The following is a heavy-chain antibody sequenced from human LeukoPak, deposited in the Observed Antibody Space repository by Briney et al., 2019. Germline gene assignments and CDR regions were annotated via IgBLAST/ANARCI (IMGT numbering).Heavy chain of an antibody. CDR3: ARAYYYDSSGYYYPYFDY. CDR2: IYYSGST. Sequence: KTSETLSLTCTVSGGSISSYYWSWIRQPPGKGLEWIGYIYYSGSTNYNPSLKSRVTISVDTSKNQFSLKLSSVTAADTAVYYCARAYYYDSSGYYYPYFDYWGQGTLVTVSS. V-gene: IGHV4-59*01. D-gene: IGHD3-22*01. J-gene: IGHJ4*02. CDR1: GGSISSYY.